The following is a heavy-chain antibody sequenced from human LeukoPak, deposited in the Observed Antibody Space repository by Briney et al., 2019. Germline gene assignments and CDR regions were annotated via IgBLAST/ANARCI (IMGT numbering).Heavy chain of an antibody. CDR1: GGSISSSSYY. CDR2: IYYSGST. Sequence: SETLSLTCTVSGGSISSSSYYWGWIRQPPGKGLEWIGSIYYSGSTYYNPSLQSRVTISVDMSKNHFSLKLSSVTAADTAVYYCARLEGGSYSRDAFDIWGQGTMVTVSS. D-gene: IGHD1-26*01. V-gene: IGHV4-39*02. CDR3: ARLEGGSYSRDAFDI. J-gene: IGHJ3*02.